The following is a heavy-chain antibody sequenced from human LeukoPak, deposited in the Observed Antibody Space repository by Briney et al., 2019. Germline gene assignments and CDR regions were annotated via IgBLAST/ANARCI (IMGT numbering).Heavy chain of an antibody. Sequence: PGGSLRLSCAASGFTFTNAWMSWVRQAPGKGLEWVGRIRSKNDGVTADYAAPVKGRFTISRDDSKNTLYLQMNSLKAEDTAVYYCTRYSSGWYWGQGTLVTVSS. J-gene: IGHJ4*02. V-gene: IGHV3-15*01. D-gene: IGHD6-19*01. CDR3: TRYSSGWY. CDR2: IRSKNDGVTA. CDR1: GFTFTNAW.